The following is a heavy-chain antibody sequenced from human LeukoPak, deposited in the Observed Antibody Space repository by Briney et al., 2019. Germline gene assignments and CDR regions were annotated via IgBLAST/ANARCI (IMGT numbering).Heavy chain of an antibody. Sequence: PSETLSLTCTVSGGSISSYYWSWIRQPPGKGLEWIGYIYYSGSTNYNPSVKSRVTISVDRSKNQFSLKLSSVTAADTAVYYCATLGDRYCSSTSCYTGFDYWGQGTLVTVSS. J-gene: IGHJ4*02. CDR2: IYYSGST. V-gene: IGHV4-59*01. CDR3: ATLGDRYCSSTSCYTGFDY. CDR1: GGSISSYY. D-gene: IGHD2-2*02.